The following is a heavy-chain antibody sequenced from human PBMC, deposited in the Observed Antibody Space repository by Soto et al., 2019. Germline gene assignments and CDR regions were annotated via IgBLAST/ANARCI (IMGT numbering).Heavy chain of an antibody. V-gene: IGHV1-3*01. D-gene: IGHD6-25*01. CDR1: GYTFTSYA. J-gene: IGHJ4*02. CDR2: INAGNGNT. Sequence: QVQLVQSGAEVKKPGASVKVSCKASGYTFTSYAMHWVRQAPGQRLEWMGWINAGNGNTKYSQKFQGRVTITRDTSASTAYMELSSLRSEDTAVYYCARGKETATMGRALYYVDYWGQGTLVTVSS. CDR3: ARGKETATMGRALYYVDY.